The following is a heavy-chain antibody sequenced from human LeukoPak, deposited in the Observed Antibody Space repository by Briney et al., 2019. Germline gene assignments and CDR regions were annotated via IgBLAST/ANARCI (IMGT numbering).Heavy chain of an antibody. Sequence: PGGSLRLSCAASGFTFSRSNMNWVRQAPGKGLEWVSYIGSSSRSIYYADSVKGRFTISRDNAKNTLYVQMNSLRAEDTAVYYCARDRGYCSSTTSCYQDAFDIWRQGTMVTVSS. CDR1: GFTFSRSN. V-gene: IGHV3-48*04. CDR2: IGSSSRSI. CDR3: ARDRGYCSSTTSCYQDAFDI. J-gene: IGHJ3*02. D-gene: IGHD2-2*01.